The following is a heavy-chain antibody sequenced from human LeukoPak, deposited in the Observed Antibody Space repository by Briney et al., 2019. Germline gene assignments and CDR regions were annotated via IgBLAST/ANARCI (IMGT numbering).Heavy chain of an antibody. V-gene: IGHV4-34*01. CDR2: INHSGST. D-gene: IGHD3-10*01. CDR3: ARGYRVCYGSGSYYNYYYGMDV. CDR1: GGSFSGYY. Sequence: PSETLSLTCAVYGGSFSGYYWSWIRQPPGKGLEWIGEINHSGSTNYNPSLKSRVTISVDTSKNQFSLKLSSVTAADTAVYYCARGYRVCYGSGSYYNYYYGMDVWGQGTTVTVSS. J-gene: IGHJ6*02.